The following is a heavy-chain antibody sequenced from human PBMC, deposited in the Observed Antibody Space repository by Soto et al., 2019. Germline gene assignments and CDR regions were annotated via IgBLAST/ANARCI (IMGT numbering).Heavy chain of an antibody. D-gene: IGHD6-6*01. Sequence: SETLSLTCAVYGGSFSGYYWSWIRQPPGKGLEWIGEINHSGSTNYNPSLKSRVTISVDTSKNQFSLKLSSVTAADTAVYYCARGPRIAARRRYGMDVWGQGTTVTVSS. V-gene: IGHV4-34*01. CDR2: INHSGST. CDR1: GGSFSGYY. J-gene: IGHJ6*02. CDR3: ARGPRIAARRRYGMDV.